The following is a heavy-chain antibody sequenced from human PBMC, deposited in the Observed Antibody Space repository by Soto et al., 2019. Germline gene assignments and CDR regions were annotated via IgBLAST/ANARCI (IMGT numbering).Heavy chain of an antibody. CDR3: ARDRGAAHYYDSSGYRPFDY. V-gene: IGHV1-69*12. CDR1: GGTFSSYA. Sequence: QVQLVQSGAEVKKPGSSVKVSCKASGGTFSSYAISWVRQAPGQGLEWMGGIIPIFGTANYAQKFQGRVTITADESTSTAYMELSCLRSEDTAVYYCARDRGAAHYYDSSGYRPFDYWGQGTLVTVSS. J-gene: IGHJ4*02. D-gene: IGHD3-22*01. CDR2: IIPIFGTA.